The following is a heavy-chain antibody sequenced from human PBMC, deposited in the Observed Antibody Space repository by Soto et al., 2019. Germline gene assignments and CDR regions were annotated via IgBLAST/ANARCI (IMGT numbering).Heavy chain of an antibody. J-gene: IGHJ4*02. CDR2: IFYSGST. Sequence: SETLSLTCTVSGDSISSYYWSWIRQPPGKGLEWIGNIFYSGSTNYNPTLKSRVTISVDRSKNQFSLKLSAVTAADTAVYYCARRGGGYNLNCEYWGQGILVTVS. D-gene: IGHD5-12*01. CDR1: GDSISSYY. CDR3: ARRGGGYNLNCEY. V-gene: IGHV4-59*08.